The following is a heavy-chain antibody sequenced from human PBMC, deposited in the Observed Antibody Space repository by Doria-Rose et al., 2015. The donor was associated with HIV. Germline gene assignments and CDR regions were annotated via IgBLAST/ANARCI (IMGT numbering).Heavy chain of an antibody. CDR2: IFSYDER. CDR1: GVSLSSPGMG. Sequence: QVTLKEFGPVLVKPTETLTLTCTVSGVSLSSPGMGVSWIRQPPGKALEWLANIFSYDERSYTTSLKSRLTISRGTSKSQVVLTMTDMDPVDTATYYCARIKSSRWYHKYYFDFWGQGTLVIVSA. V-gene: IGHV2-26*01. J-gene: IGHJ4*02. D-gene: IGHD6-13*01. CDR3: ARIKSSRWYHKYYFDF.